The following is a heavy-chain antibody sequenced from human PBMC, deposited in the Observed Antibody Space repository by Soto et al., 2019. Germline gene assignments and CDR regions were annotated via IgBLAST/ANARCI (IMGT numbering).Heavy chain of an antibody. CDR2: ISHDGSNK. J-gene: IGHJ4*02. CDR1: GFTFSSYA. D-gene: IGHD5-18*01. V-gene: IGHV3-30*18. Sequence: QVQLVESGGGVVQPGRSLRLSCAASGFTFSSYAMHWVRQAPGKGLAWVAIISHDGSNKYYADYVEGRFTISRDNSKNTLYLQMNSLRAEDTAVYYCAKNTGYSYGFPFDYGGQGTLVTVSS. CDR3: AKNTGYSYGFPFDY.